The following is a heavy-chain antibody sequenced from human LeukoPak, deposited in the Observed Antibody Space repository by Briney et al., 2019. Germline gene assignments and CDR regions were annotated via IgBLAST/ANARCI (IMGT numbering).Heavy chain of an antibody. J-gene: IGHJ4*02. CDR1: GFTFSSYA. CDR2: ISGSGDST. CDR3: AKNEATVSTTLDY. Sequence: PGGSLRLSCAVSGFTFSSYAMSWVRQAPGKGLEWISAISGSGDSTYYADSVKGRLTVSRDNSKNTLYLQMNSLRAEDTAVYYCAKNEATVSTTLDYWGQGTLVTVSS. V-gene: IGHV3-23*01. D-gene: IGHD4-11*01.